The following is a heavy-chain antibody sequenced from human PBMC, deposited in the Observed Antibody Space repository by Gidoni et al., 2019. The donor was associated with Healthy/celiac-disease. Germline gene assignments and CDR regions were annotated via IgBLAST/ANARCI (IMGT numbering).Heavy chain of an antibody. J-gene: IGHJ4*02. D-gene: IGHD1-26*01. CDR3: ARKCELLGVGDY. V-gene: IGHV5-51*01. CDR1: GSSFTSYW. CDR2: IYPGDSDT. Sequence: EVQLVQSGAEVRKPGESLEIYGKGSGSSFTSYWIGWLRLTPGKGLEWMGIIYPGDSDTRYSPSFQGQVTISADKSISTAYLQWSSLKASDTAMYYCARKCELLGVGDYWGQGTLVTVSS.